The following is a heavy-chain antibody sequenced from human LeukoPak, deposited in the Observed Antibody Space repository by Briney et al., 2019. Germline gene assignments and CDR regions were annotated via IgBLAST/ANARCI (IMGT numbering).Heavy chain of an antibody. Sequence: GGSLKLSCAASGFTFSGSAMHWVRLASGKGLEWVGRIRSKANSYATAYAASVKGRFTISRDDSKNTAYLQMNSLKTEDTAVYYCTRSDYYYYYMDVWGKGTTVTVSS. CDR2: IRSKANSYAT. CDR1: GFTFSGSA. V-gene: IGHV3-73*01. CDR3: TRSDYYYYYMDV. J-gene: IGHJ6*03.